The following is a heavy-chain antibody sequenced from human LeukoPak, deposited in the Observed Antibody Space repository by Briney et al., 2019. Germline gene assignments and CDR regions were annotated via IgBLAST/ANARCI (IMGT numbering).Heavy chain of an antibody. CDR1: GGSISSGGYS. CDR3: ASGNTGYDRDSFDI. Sequence: SQTLSLTCAVSGGSISSGGYSWSWVRQPPGEGLEWVGYIYHSGSTYYNPSLQSRVTISLDRSKNQFSQKLSSMTAADTAVYYCASGNTGYDRDSFDIWGQGTMVTVSS. J-gene: IGHJ3*02. CDR2: IYHSGST. V-gene: IGHV4-30-2*01. D-gene: IGHD5-12*01.